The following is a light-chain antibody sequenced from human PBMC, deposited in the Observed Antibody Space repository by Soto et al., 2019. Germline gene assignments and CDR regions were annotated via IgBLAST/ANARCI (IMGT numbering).Light chain of an antibody. CDR1: QSVSSY. V-gene: IGKV3-11*01. Sequence: EIVLTQSPATLSLSPGERATLSCRASQSVSSYLAWYQQKPGQAPRLLIYDASNRATGIPARFSGSGSGTDVTLTIRRLQPEDLAVYYCQQRSNWPLTFGGGTKVEI. CDR2: DAS. J-gene: IGKJ4*02. CDR3: QQRSNWPLT.